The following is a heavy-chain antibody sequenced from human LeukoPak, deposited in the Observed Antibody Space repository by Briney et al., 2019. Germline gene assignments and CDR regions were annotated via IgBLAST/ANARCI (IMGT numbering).Heavy chain of an antibody. Sequence: PGGSLRLSCATSGFTFSSYAMSWVRQAPGKGLEWVSGISDSADSTYYADSVKGRFTISRDNSKSTLYLQMNSLRAEDTAVYYCAKERAYYDSSGFLRGYYFDYWGQGTLVTVSS. J-gene: IGHJ4*02. D-gene: IGHD3-22*01. V-gene: IGHV3-23*01. CDR2: ISDSADST. CDR3: AKERAYYDSSGFLRGYYFDY. CDR1: GFTFSSYA.